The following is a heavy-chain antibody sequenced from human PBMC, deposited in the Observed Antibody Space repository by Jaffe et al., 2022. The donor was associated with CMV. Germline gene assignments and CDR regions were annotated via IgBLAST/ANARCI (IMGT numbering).Heavy chain of an antibody. CDR3: ATLPWVELPV. CDR2: IRGADGST. D-gene: IGHD1-7*01. CDR1: GFTFRNDG. V-gene: IGHV3-23*01. Sequence: QMLESGGGLVQPGGSLRLTCATSGFTFRNDGVSWVRQAPEKGLEWVSAIRGADGSTFYADSVKGRFTVSSDNSKTTVFLQMNSLRAEDSAVYYCATLPWVELPVWGQGTLVTVSS. J-gene: IGHJ4*02.